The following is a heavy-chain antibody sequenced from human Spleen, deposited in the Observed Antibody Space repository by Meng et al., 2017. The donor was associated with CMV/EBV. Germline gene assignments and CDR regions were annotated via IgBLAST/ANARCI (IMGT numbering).Heavy chain of an antibody. Sequence: GESLKISCAASGFTFSGSAMHWVRQASGKGLEWVGRIRSKANSYATAYAASVKGRFIISRDDSKNTAYLQMNSLKTEDTAVYYCILSDYYDSSGYVTDYWGQGTLVTVSS. V-gene: IGHV3-73*01. CDR1: GFTFSGSA. D-gene: IGHD3-22*01. CDR2: IRSKANSYAT. CDR3: ILSDYYDSSGYVTDY. J-gene: IGHJ4*02.